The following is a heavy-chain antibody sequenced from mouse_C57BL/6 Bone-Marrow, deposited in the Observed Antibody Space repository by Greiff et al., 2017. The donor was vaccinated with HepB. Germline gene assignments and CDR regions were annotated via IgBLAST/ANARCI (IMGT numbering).Heavy chain of an antibody. J-gene: IGHJ4*01. CDR2: IRNKANNHAT. V-gene: IGHV6-6*01. CDR1: GFTFSDAW. Sequence: EVMLVESGGGLVQPGGSMKLSCAASGFTFSDAWMDWVRQSPEKGLEWVAEIRNKANNHATYYAESVKGRFTISRDDSKSSVYLQMNSLRAEDTGIYYCTRGGYYGSSLASMDYWGQGTSVTVSS. CDR3: TRGGYYGSSLASMDY. D-gene: IGHD1-1*01.